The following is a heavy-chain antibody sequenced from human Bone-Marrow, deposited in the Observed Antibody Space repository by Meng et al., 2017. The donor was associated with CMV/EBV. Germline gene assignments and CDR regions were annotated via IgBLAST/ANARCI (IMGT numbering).Heavy chain of an antibody. CDR2: IYYSGST. Sequence: SETLSLTCTVSGGSISSSSYYWGWIRQPPGKGLEWIGSIYYSGSTYYNPSLKSRVTISVDTSRNHFSLKLSSVTAADTAVYYCARLRWELLGFDYWGQGTLVTVSS. J-gene: IGHJ4*02. D-gene: IGHD1-26*01. CDR1: GGSISSSSYY. CDR3: ARLRWELLGFDY. V-gene: IGHV4-39*02.